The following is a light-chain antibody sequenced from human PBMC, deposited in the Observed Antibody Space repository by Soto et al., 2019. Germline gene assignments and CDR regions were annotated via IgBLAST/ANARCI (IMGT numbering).Light chain of an antibody. CDR3: QQYRRSPWT. Sequence: IGMTQSPATVSLSTGERATISCRASQSVSSSYLAWYQQKPGQAPRLLIYGASSRDTGIPDRFSGSGSGTDFALTISSLEPEDFAVYYCQQYRRSPWTFGQGTKVDIK. CDR1: QSVSSSY. J-gene: IGKJ1*01. V-gene: IGKV3-20*01. CDR2: GAS.